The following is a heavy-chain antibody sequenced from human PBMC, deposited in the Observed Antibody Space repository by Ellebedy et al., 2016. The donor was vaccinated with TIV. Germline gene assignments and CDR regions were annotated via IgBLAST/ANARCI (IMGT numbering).Heavy chain of an antibody. CDR2: IDGSGYST. J-gene: IGHJ3*02. CDR3: AKDVRYTTGWGGALDI. D-gene: IGHD2-8*02. Sequence: GESLKISCAASGFNFGGHAMKWVRQSPGKGLEWVSSIDGSGYSTHYADSVKGRFTISRDNSGNTLFLQMNSLRGEDTAVYFCAKDVRYTTGWGGALDIWGQGAMVTVSS. V-gene: IGHV3-23*01. CDR1: GFNFGGHA.